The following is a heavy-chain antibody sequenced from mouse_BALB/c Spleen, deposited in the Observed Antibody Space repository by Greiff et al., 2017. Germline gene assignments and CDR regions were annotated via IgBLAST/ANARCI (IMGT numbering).Heavy chain of an antibody. D-gene: IGHD2-4*01. CDR2: IWAGGST. CDR1: GFSLTSYG. Sequence: VMLVESGPGLVAPSQSLSITCTVSGFSLTSYGVHWVRQPPGKGLEWLGVIWAGGSTNYNSALMSRLSISKDNSKSQVFLKMNSLQTDDTDMYYCARTMITTGGFAYWGQGTLVTVSA. J-gene: IGHJ3*01. CDR3: ARTMITTGGFAY. V-gene: IGHV2-9*02.